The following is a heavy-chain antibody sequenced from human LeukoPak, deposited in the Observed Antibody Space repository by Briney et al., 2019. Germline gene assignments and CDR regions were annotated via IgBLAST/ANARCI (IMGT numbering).Heavy chain of an antibody. CDR3: ARGLGYSYGPPYY. J-gene: IGHJ4*02. CDR1: GFTFSSYS. CDR2: ISSSSSYI. D-gene: IGHD5-18*01. Sequence: PGGSLRLSCAASGFTFSSYSMNWVRQAPGKGLEWVSSISSSSSYIYYADSVKGRFTISRDNAKNSLYLQMNSLRAEDTAVYYCARGLGYSYGPPYYWGQGTLVTVSS. V-gene: IGHV3-21*01.